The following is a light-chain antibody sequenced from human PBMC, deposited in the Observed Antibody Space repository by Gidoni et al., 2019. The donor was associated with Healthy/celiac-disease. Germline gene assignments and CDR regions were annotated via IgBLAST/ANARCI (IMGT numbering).Light chain of an antibody. V-gene: IGKV1-5*03. J-gene: IGKJ1*01. CDR3: QQYNSYSWT. CDR2: KAS. Sequence: DIQMTQSPSTLSASVGDRVTITCRASQSISSWLAWYQQKPGKAPKLLIYKASSLESGVPSRCSCSGSGTEFTLTISSLQPDECATYYCQQYNSYSWTFGQGTKVEIK. CDR1: QSISSW.